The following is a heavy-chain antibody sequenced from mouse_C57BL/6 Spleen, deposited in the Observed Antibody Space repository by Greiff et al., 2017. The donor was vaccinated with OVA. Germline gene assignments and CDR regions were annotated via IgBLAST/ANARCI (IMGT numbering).Heavy chain of an antibody. J-gene: IGHJ3*01. V-gene: IGHV1-53*01. D-gene: IGHD3-2*02. CDR3: ARGSSGSAWFAY. CDR1: GYTFTSYW. CDR2: INPSNGGT. Sequence: VQLQQSGTDLVKPGASVKLSCKASGYTFTSYWMHWVKQRPGQGLEWIGNINPSNGGTNYNEKFKSKATLTVDKSSSTAYMQLSSLTSEDSAVYYCARGSSGSAWFAYWGQGTLVTVSA.